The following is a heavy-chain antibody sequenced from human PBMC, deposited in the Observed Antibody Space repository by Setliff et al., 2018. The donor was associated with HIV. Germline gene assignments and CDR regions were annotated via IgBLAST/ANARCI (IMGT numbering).Heavy chain of an antibody. J-gene: IGHJ4*02. Sequence: SETLSLTCSVSGGSISGHYWGWVRQPPGKGLEWIGYMFSSGSAQYNSSLQSRVSMSADTSKYQFSLRLTSVTVADTAVYFCVRVFYDATDYYAPLFDYWGQGTLVTVSS. CDR1: GGSISGHY. CDR2: MFSSGSA. CDR3: VRVFYDATDYYAPLFDY. D-gene: IGHD3-22*01. V-gene: IGHV4-59*11.